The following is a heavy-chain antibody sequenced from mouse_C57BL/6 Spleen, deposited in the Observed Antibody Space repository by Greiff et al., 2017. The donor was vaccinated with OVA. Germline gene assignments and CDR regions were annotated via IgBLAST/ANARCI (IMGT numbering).Heavy chain of an antibody. CDR1: GYAFSSSW. CDR3: ARGASTVVALDY. D-gene: IGHD1-1*01. CDR2: IYPGDGDT. V-gene: IGHV1-82*01. Sequence: VKLVESGPELVKPGASVKISCKASGYAFSSSWMNWVKQRPGKGLEWIGRIYPGDGDTNYNGKFKGKATLTADKSSSTAYMQLSSLTSEDSAVYFCARGASTVVALDYWGQGTTLTVSS. J-gene: IGHJ2*01.